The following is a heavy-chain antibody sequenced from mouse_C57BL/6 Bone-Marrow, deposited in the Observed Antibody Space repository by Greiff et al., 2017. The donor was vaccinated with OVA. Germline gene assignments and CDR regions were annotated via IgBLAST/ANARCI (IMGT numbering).Heavy chain of an antibody. Sequence: EVKLMESGGGLVKPGGSLKLSCAASGFTFSSYAMSWVRQTPEKRLEWVATISDGGSYTYYPDNVKGRFTISRDNAKNNLYLQMSHLKSEDTAMYYCARPLTGTIDYWGQGTTLTVSS. CDR3: ARPLTGTIDY. CDR1: GFTFSSYA. V-gene: IGHV5-4*03. J-gene: IGHJ2*01. CDR2: ISDGGSYT. D-gene: IGHD4-1*01.